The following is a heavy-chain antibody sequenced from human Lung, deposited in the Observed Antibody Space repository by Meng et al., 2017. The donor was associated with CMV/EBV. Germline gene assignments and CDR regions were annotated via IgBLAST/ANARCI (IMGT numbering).Heavy chain of an antibody. J-gene: IGHJ4*02. V-gene: IGHV7-4-1*01. CDR2: ININTGNP. Sequence: GGELKNPWASVKVSCKASGYTFTNYGITWVLQAPGQGLEWMGWININTGNPTYAQGFTGRFVFSLDTSVSTAYLQIDSLKADDTAVYYCARGNGWRFDYWGQGTLVTVSS. CDR3: ARGNGWRFDY. CDR1: GYTFTNYG. D-gene: IGHD6-19*01.